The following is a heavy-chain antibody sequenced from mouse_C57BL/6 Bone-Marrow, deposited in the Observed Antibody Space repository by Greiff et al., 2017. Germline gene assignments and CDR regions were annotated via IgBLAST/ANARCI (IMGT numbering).Heavy chain of an antibody. CDR2: INPNNGVT. J-gene: IGHJ4*01. CDR1: GYTFTDYY. V-gene: IGHV1-26*01. Sequence: EVQLQQSGPELVKPGASVKISCKASGYTFTDYYMNWVKQSTGQSLEWIGDINPNNGVTNYNQKFKGKATLTVDKSSSTAYMELRSLTSEDSAVYYCASGMGNYVDYARDYWGQGTSVTVSS. CDR3: ASGMGNYVDYARDY. D-gene: IGHD2-1*01.